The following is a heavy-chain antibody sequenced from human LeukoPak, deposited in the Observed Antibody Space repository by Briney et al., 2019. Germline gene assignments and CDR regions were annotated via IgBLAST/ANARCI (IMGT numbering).Heavy chain of an antibody. V-gene: IGHV3-23*01. D-gene: IGHD3-9*01. Sequence: PGGSLRLSCEASGFTLSTYSMSWVRQAPGKGLEWVSASSSDGATHYANSVKGRFTVSRDNSKNTVYLQMTSLRAEDTAVYYCAKESNLGWASDHIFIWIDYWGQGTLVTVSS. CDR3: AKESNLGWASDHIFIWIDY. CDR1: GFTLSTYS. J-gene: IGHJ4*02. CDR2: SSSDGAT.